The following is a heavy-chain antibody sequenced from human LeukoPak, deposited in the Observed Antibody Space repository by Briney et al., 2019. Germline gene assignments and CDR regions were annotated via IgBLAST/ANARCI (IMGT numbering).Heavy chain of an antibody. V-gene: IGHV1-2*02. Sequence: ASVKVSCKASGYTFTGYYMHWVRQAPGQGLEWTGWINPNSGGTNYAQKFQGRVTMTRDTSISTAYMELSRLRSDDTAVYYCARDQHYYGSGSYYIDPWGQGTLVTVSS. CDR1: GYTFTGYY. J-gene: IGHJ5*02. CDR3: ARDQHYYGSGSYYIDP. D-gene: IGHD3-10*01. CDR2: INPNSGGT.